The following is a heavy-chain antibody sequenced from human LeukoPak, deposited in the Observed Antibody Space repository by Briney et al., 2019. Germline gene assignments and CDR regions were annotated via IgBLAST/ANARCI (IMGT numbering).Heavy chain of an antibody. CDR1: GYTFTSYD. J-gene: IGHJ5*02. Sequence: ASVKVSCKASGYTFTSYDINWVRQATGQGLEWMGWMNPNSGNTGYAQKFQGRVTMTRNTSISTAHMELTSLRSEDTAVYYCAREYQLLGTVYNYFDPWGQGTLVTVSS. CDR2: MNPNSGNT. CDR3: AREYQLLGTVYNYFDP. D-gene: IGHD2-2*01. V-gene: IGHV1-8*01.